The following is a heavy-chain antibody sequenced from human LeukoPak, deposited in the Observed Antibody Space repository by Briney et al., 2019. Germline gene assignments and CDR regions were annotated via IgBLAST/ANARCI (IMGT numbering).Heavy chain of an antibody. J-gene: IGHJ4*02. CDR3: AKPDAYNFFGY. V-gene: IGHV3-23*01. D-gene: IGHD5-24*01. CDR2: ISGSGGST. CDR1: GFTFSSYG. Sequence: GGSLRLSCAASGFTFSSYGMSWVRQAPGKGLEWVSAISGSGGSTYYADSVKGRFTISRDNSKNTLYLQMNSLRAEDTAVYYCAKPDAYNFFGYWGQGTLVTVSS.